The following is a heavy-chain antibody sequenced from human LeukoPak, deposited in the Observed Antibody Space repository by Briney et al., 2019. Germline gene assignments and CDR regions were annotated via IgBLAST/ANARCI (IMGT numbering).Heavy chain of an antibody. V-gene: IGHV3-9*03. CDR1: GFTFDDYA. CDR3: AMDYSSGWLTGRFDY. CDR2: ISWNSGSI. D-gene: IGHD6-19*01. Sequence: GGSLRLSCAASGFTFDDYAMHWVRQAPGKGLEWVSGISWNSGSIGYADSVKGRFTISRDNAKNSLYLQMNSLRAEDMALYYCAMDYSSGWLTGRFDYWGQGTLVTVSS. J-gene: IGHJ4*02.